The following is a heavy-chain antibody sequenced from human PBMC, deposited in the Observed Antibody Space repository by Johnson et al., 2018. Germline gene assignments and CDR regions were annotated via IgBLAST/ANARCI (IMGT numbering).Heavy chain of an antibody. Sequence: QVQLQESGPGLVKPSETLSLTCTVSGGSISSYYWSWIRQAPGKGLEWVSYISSSGSTIYYADSVKGRFTISRDNAKNSQYLQMNSLRAEDTAVYYCARDLGNAFDIWGQGTMVTVSS. CDR3: ARDLGNAFDI. J-gene: IGHJ3*02. V-gene: IGHV3-11*01. CDR2: ISSSGSTI. CDR1: GGSISSYY.